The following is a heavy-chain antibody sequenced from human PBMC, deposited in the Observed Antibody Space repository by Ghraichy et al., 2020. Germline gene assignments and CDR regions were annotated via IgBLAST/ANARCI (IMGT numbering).Heavy chain of an antibody. Sequence: SETLSLTCTVSGGSISSGGYYWSWIRQHPGKGLEWIGYIYYSGSTYYNPSLKSRVTISVDTSKNQFSLKLSSVTAADTAVYYCARGVGYLKAHFDYWGQGTLVTVSS. V-gene: IGHV4-31*03. J-gene: IGHJ4*02. D-gene: IGHD2-2*03. CDR1: GGSISSGGYY. CDR3: ARGVGYLKAHFDY. CDR2: IYYSGST.